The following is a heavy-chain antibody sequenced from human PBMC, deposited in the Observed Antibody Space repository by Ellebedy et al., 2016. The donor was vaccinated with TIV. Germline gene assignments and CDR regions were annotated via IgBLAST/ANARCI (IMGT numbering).Heavy chain of an antibody. CDR3: ARAVAGREEFDY. D-gene: IGHD6-19*01. CDR2: MKQDGSEK. CDR1: GFTFSSYW. J-gene: IGHJ4*02. V-gene: IGHV3-7*01. Sequence: GESLKISCAASGFTFSSYWMSWVRQAPGKGLEWVANMKQDGSEKYYVDSVKGRFTISRDNAKNSLYLQMNSLRAEDTAVYYCARAVAGREEFDYWGQGTLVTVSS.